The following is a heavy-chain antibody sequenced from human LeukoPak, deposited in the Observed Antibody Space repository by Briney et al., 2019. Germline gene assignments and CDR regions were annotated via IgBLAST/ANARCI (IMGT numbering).Heavy chain of an antibody. CDR2: IWYDGSNK. V-gene: IGHV3-33*08. CDR3: ARGVPWYSSGWYADY. Sequence: GRSLRLSCAASGFTFSSYGMHWVRQAPGKGLEWVAVIWYDGSNKYYADSVKGRLTISRDNSKNTLYLQMNSLRAEDTAVYYCARGVPWYSSGWYADYWGQGTLVTVSS. CDR1: GFTFSSYG. D-gene: IGHD6-19*01. J-gene: IGHJ4*02.